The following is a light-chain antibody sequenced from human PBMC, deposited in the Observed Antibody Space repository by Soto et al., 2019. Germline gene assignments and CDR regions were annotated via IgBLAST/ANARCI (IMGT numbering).Light chain of an antibody. J-gene: IGLJ2*01. Sequence: NFMLTQPHAVSESPGKTVTISCTRSSGSIASNYVQWYQQRPGSAPTTVIYEDNQRPSGVPDRFSGSIDSSSNSASLTISGLKTEDEADYYCQSYDSSLSGVVFGGGTKVTVL. CDR2: EDN. CDR3: QSYDSSLSGVV. CDR1: SGSIASNY. V-gene: IGLV6-57*04.